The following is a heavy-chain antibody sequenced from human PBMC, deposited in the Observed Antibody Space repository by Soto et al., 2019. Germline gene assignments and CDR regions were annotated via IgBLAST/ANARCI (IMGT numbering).Heavy chain of an antibody. D-gene: IGHD1-1*01. CDR3: ARGVRRAYFDY. CDR2: INHSGST. J-gene: IGHJ4*02. Sequence: QVQLQQWGAGLLKPSETLSLTCAVYGGSFSGYYWSWIRQPPGKGLEWIGEINHSGSTNYNPSLKSRVTISVDTSKNQFSLKRSSVTAADTAVYYCARGVRRAYFDYWGQGTLVTVSS. V-gene: IGHV4-34*01. CDR1: GGSFSGYY.